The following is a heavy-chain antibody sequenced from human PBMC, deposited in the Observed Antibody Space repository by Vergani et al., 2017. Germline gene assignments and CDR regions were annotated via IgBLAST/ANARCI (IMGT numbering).Heavy chain of an antibody. Sequence: QGQLAQSGAEVKKPGSSVKVSCKASGGTFSSNSISWVRQAPGQGLEWMGRIIPIFGTTSYAQKLQGRVTMTTDTSTSTAYMELRSLRSDDTAVYYCARDPDIVVVPAAPYYYYYYGMDVWGQGTTVTVSS. CDR2: IIPIFGTT. V-gene: IGHV1-69*05. CDR1: GGTFSSNS. J-gene: IGHJ6*02. CDR3: ARDPDIVVVPAAPYYYYYYGMDV. D-gene: IGHD2-2*01.